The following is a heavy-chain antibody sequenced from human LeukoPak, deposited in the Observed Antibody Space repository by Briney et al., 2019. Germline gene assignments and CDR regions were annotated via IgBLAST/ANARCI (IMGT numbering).Heavy chain of an antibody. CDR1: GGSFSDYY. Sequence: SETLSLTCAVYGGSFSDYYWSWIRQPPGKGLEWIGETHHSGSTNYNPSLKSRVTISVDTSKNQFSLKLSSVTAADTAVYYCARSDSLYYDFWSGYYPSYFDYWGQGTLVTVSS. D-gene: IGHD3-3*01. V-gene: IGHV4-34*01. CDR3: ARSDSLYYDFWSGYYPSYFDY. J-gene: IGHJ4*02. CDR2: THHSGST.